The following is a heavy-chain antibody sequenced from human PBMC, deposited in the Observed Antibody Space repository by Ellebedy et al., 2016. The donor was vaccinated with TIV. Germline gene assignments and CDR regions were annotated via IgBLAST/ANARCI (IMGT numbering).Heavy chain of an antibody. J-gene: IGHJ3*02. CDR3: ARDLRGITGTTDAFDI. D-gene: IGHD1-20*01. CDR1: GGTFSSYA. V-gene: IGHV1-69*13. CDR2: IIPIFGTA. Sequence: SVKVSCXASGGTFSSYAISWVRQAPGQGLEWMGGIIPIFGTANYAQKFQGRVTITADESTSTAYMELSSLRSEDTAVYYCARDLRGITGTTDAFDIWGQGTMVTASS.